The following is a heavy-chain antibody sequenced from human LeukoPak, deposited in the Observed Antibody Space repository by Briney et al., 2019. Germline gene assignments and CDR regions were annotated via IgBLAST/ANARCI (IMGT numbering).Heavy chain of an antibody. J-gene: IGHJ6*03. CDR2: ISTSSSYI. CDR1: GFTVSSNY. Sequence: GGSLRLSCAASGFTVSSNYMSWVRQAPGKGLEWVSFISTSSSYIHNADSVKGRFTISRDNAENSLYLQMNSLRAEDTAVYYCARAAIAAARIYYYMDVWGKGTTVTVSS. CDR3: ARAAIAAARIYYYMDV. V-gene: IGHV3-21*01. D-gene: IGHD6-13*01.